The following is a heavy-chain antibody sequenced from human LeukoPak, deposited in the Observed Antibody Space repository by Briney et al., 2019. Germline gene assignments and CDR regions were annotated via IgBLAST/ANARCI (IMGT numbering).Heavy chain of an antibody. CDR2: IRYDGSNK. J-gene: IGHJ4*02. Sequence: GGSLRLSCAASGFTFSSYGMHWVRQAPGKGLEWVAFIRYDGSNKYYADSVKGRFTISRDNSKNTLYLQMNSLRAEDTAVYYCASSDYDYVWQRVDYWGQGTLVTVSS. D-gene: IGHD3-16*01. V-gene: IGHV3-30*02. CDR1: GFTFSSYG. CDR3: ASSDYDYVWQRVDY.